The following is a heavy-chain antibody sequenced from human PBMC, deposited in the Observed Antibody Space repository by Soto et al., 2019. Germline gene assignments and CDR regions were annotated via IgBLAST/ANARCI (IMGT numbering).Heavy chain of an antibody. CDR3: AKGEEDEAGSLVDY. CDR2: ISGSGGST. V-gene: IGHV3-23*01. Sequence: EVQRLESGGGLVQPGGSLRLSCAASGFTFSSYATSWVRQAPGKGLEWVSAISGSGGSTYYADSVKGRFTISRDNSKNTLYLQMKILRAEDTAVYYCAKGEEDEAGSLVDYWGQGTLVTVSS. D-gene: IGHD1-26*01. CDR1: GFTFSSYA. J-gene: IGHJ4*02.